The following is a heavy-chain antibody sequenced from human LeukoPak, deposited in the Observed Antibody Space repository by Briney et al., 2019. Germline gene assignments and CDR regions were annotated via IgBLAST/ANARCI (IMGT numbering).Heavy chain of an antibody. CDR1: GGSISGYY. Sequence: PSETLSLTCTVSGGSISGYYWSRIRQSPEKGLEWIGYIYYSGSTNYNPSLKSRVTISLDTSRNHFSLKLTSVTAADTAFYYCARATYTSTWSKIDSWGQEILVTVSS. CDR3: ARATYTSTWSKIDS. J-gene: IGHJ4*02. CDR2: IYYSGST. V-gene: IGHV4-59*01. D-gene: IGHD6-6*01.